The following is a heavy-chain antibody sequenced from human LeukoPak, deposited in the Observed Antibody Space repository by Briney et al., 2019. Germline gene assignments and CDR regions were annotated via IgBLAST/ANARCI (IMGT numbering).Heavy chain of an antibody. CDR3: ARGNLPADSTPFDY. D-gene: IGHD2-2*01. CDR1: GGTFSSYA. CDR2: IIPIFGTA. V-gene: IGHV1-69*13. Sequence: ASVKVSCKASGGTFSSYAISWVRQAPVQGLEWMGGIIPIFGTANYAQKFQGRVTITADESTSTAYMELSSLRSEDTAVYYCARGNLPADSTPFDYWGQGTPVTVSS. J-gene: IGHJ4*02.